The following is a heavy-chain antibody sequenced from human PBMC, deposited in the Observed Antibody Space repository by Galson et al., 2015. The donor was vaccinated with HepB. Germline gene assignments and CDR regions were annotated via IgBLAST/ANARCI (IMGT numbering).Heavy chain of an antibody. CDR1: GFTFSSYA. J-gene: IGHJ4*02. D-gene: IGHD2-21*02. CDR2: ISGSGRST. Sequence: SLRLSCAPSGFTFSSYAMSWVRQAPGKGLEWVSTISGSGRSTNYADSVKGRFTISRDNSRNTLHLQLNSLRAEDTAVYYCAKDRECAGDCARVVGWEWGQGTLVTVSS. CDR3: AKDRECAGDCARVVGWE. V-gene: IGHV3-23*01.